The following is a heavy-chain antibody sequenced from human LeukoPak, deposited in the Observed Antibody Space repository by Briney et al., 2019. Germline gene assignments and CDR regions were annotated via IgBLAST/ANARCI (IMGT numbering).Heavy chain of an antibody. V-gene: IGHV4-4*02. CDR3: ARGETLGYCSSTSCYAVWFDP. CDR1: GDSISSNNW. CDR2: IYHSGGT. D-gene: IGHD2-2*01. Sequence: SETLSLTYDVSGDSISSNNWWSWVRQSPGKGLEWIGEIYHSGGTSYNPSLKSRVTISADKSKNQFSLRLNSVTAADTAVYYCARGETLGYCSSTSCYAVWFDPWGQGTLVTVSS. J-gene: IGHJ5*02.